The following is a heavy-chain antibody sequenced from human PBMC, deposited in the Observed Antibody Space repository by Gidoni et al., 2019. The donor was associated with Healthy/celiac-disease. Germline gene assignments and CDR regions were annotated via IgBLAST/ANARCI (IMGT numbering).Heavy chain of an antibody. CDR1: GGSISSGSYY. J-gene: IGHJ6*02. CDR3: ARTVTLFDYYYYGMDV. D-gene: IGHD4-4*01. Sequence: QVQLQESGPGLVEPSQTLSLTCTVSGGSISSGSYYWSWIRQPAGKGLEWIGRIYTSGSTNYNPSLKSRVTISVDTSKNQFSLKLSSVTAADTAVYYCARTVTLFDYYYYGMDVWGQGTTVTVSS. V-gene: IGHV4-61*02. CDR2: IYTSGST.